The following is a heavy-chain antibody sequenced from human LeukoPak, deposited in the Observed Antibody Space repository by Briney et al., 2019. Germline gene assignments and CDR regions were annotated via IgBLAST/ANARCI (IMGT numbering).Heavy chain of an antibody. CDR2: ISGSGGST. D-gene: IGHD3-22*01. CDR3: AKASQYYYDSSGYAYYFDY. J-gene: IGHJ4*02. Sequence: GGSLRLSCAASGFTFSSYAMSWVRQAPGKGLEWVSAISGSGGSTYYADSVKGRFTISRDNSKNTLYLQMNSLRAEDTAVYYCAKASQYYYDSSGYAYYFDYWGQGTLVTVSS. CDR1: GFTFSSYA. V-gene: IGHV3-23*01.